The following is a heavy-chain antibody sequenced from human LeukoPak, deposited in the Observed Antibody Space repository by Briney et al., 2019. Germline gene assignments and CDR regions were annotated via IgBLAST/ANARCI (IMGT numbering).Heavy chain of an antibody. CDR3: ARAVAGIWYYFDY. J-gene: IGHJ4*02. V-gene: IGHV1-69*06. CDR2: IIPIFGSA. CDR1: GGTFSSYA. Sequence: GAPVKVSCKASGGTFSSYAISWVRQAPGQGLEWMGGIIPIFGSANYAQKFQGRVTITSDKSTSTAYMELSSLRSEDTAVYYCARAVAGIWYYFDYWGQGTLVTVSS. D-gene: IGHD6-19*01.